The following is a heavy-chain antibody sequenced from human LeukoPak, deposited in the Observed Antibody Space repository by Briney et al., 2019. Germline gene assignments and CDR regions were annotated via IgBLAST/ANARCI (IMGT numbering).Heavy chain of an antibody. Sequence: GGSLRLSCAASGFTFSNYAMSWVRQAPGKGLEWVSTIGTTGTVTYYADSVKGRFTISRDNSKNTLYLQMNSLRAEDTAVYYCARDYPFDYWGQGTLVTVSS. J-gene: IGHJ4*02. CDR1: GFTFSNYA. V-gene: IGHV3-23*01. CDR2: IGTTGTVT. CDR3: ARDYPFDY.